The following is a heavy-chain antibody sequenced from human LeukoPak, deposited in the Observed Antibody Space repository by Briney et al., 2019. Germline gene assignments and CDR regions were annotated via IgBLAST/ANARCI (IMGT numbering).Heavy chain of an antibody. CDR1: GYTFSDYY. V-gene: IGHV1-2*02. J-gene: IGHJ3*02. D-gene: IGHD1-1*01. CDR3: ARVASTTRRHDAFDI. Sequence: ASVKVSCKASGYTFSDYYIHWVRQAPGQGLEWMGWINPNSGDTIYAQKFQGRVTMTRDTSISSAYMELSRLTSDDTAVYYCARVASTTRRHDAFDIWGQGTTVTVSS. CDR2: INPNSGDT.